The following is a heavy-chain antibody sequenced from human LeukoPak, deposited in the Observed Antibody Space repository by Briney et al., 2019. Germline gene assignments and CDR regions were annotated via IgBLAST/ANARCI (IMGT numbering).Heavy chain of an antibody. CDR2: IYYSGST. J-gene: IGHJ4*02. CDR3: ARTVVVVIYYFHY. CDR1: GGSISSSSYY. V-gene: IGHV4-39*01. D-gene: IGHD3-22*01. Sequence: PSETLSLTCTVSGGSISSSSYYWGWLRQPPGKGLEGIGSIYYSGSTYYNPSLKSRVTISVDTSKNQFSLKLSPVTAAHTAVYYCARTVVVVIYYFHYWGQGTLVTVSS.